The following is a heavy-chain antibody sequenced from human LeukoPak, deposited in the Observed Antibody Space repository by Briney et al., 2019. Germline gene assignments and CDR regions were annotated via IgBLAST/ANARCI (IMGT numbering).Heavy chain of an antibody. V-gene: IGHV4-34*01. CDR1: GGSFSGYY. Sequence: KPSETLSLTCAVYGGSFSGYYWSWIRQPPGKGLEWIGEINHSGSTNYNPSLKSRVTISVDTSKNQFSLKLSSVTAADTAVYYCARGEWELLSHYWYFDLWGRGTLVTVSS. CDR2: INHSGST. J-gene: IGHJ2*01. CDR3: ARGEWELLSHYWYFDL. D-gene: IGHD1-26*01.